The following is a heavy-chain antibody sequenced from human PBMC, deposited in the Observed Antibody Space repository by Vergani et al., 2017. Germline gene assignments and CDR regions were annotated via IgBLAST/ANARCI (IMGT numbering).Heavy chain of an antibody. D-gene: IGHD3-10*01. V-gene: IGHV1-69*01. Sequence: QVQLVQSGAEVKKPGSSVKVSCKASGGTFSSYAISWVRQAPGQGLEWMGGIIPIFGTANYAQKFQGRVTITADESTSTAYMELSSLRSEDTAVYYWASAAITMVRGVIQSAYMDVWGKGTTVTVSS. CDR2: IIPIFGTA. CDR3: ASAAITMVRGVIQSAYMDV. CDR1: GGTFSSYA. J-gene: IGHJ6*03.